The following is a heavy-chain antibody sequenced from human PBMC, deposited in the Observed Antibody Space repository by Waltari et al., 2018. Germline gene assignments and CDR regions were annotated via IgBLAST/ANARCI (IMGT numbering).Heavy chain of an antibody. CDR1: GYTFATYA. J-gene: IGHJ6*02. D-gene: IGHD6-19*01. V-gene: IGHV1-3*01. Sequence: QVQLVQSGAEVKKPGASVKVSCKASGYTFATYAMHWVRQAPGQGLEWMGWINAVNGNTKYSQKFQGRVTITRDTSASTAYMELSSLRSEDTAVYYCARDQSAVANYYYYGMDVWGQGTSVTVSS. CDR2: INAVNGNT. CDR3: ARDQSAVANYYYYGMDV.